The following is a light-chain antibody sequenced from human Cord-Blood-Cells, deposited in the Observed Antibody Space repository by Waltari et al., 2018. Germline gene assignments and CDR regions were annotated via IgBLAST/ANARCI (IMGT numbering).Light chain of an antibody. CDR1: SSDVGGYNY. CDR3: CSYAGSYTYV. V-gene: IGLV2-11*01. J-gene: IGLJ1*01. Sequence: QSALTQPRSVSGSPGQSVTISCTGTSSDVGGYNYVSWYPQHPGKAPKLMIYDVSKRPSGVPDLFSGSKSGNTASLTISGLQAEDEADYYCCSYAGSYTYVFGTGTKVTVL. CDR2: DVS.